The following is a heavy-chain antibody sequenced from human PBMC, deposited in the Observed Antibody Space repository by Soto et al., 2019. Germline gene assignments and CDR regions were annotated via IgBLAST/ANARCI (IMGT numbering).Heavy chain of an antibody. CDR1: GYTFTSYG. CDR2: ISAYNGNT. CDR3: ATTDSTTSYYYYYGMDV. V-gene: IGHV1-18*04. D-gene: IGHD1-1*01. Sequence: QVQLVQSGAEVKKPGASVKVSCKASGYTFTSYGISWVRQAPGQGLEWMGWISAYNGNTKYSQKFQGRVTITRDTSASTAYMELSSLRSEDTAVYYCATTDSTTSYYYYYGMDVWGQGTTVTVSS. J-gene: IGHJ6*02.